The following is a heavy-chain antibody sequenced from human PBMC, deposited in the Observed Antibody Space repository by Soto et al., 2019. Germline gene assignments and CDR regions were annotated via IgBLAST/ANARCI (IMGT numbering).Heavy chain of an antibody. J-gene: IGHJ6*02. V-gene: IGHV3-30-3*01. CDR2: ISYDGSNK. Sequence: QVQLVESGGGVVQPGRSLRLSCAASGFTFSSYAMHWVRQAPGKGLEWVAVISYDGSNKYYADSVKGRFTISRDNSKNTLYLQMNSLRAEDPAVYYCARDRPGGWELLYYYYYGMDVWGQGTTVTVSS. CDR1: GFTFSSYA. D-gene: IGHD1-26*01. CDR3: ARDRPGGWELLYYYYYGMDV.